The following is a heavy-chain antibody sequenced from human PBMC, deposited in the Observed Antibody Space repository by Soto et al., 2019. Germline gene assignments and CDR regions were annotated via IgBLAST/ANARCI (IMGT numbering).Heavy chain of an antibody. CDR1: GFAFSSYS. V-gene: IGHV3-23*01. J-gene: IGHJ4*02. CDR3: AKKVNSGPGSQYFDY. Sequence: LRLSCAASGFAFSSYSMSWVRQAPGKGLEWVSGFRTSGDGGTTYYADSVKGRFTISRDNSKNMLFLQMNSLRAEDTAIYYCAKKVNSGPGSQYFDYWGQGTLVTVSS. D-gene: IGHD3-10*01. CDR2: FRTSGDGGTT.